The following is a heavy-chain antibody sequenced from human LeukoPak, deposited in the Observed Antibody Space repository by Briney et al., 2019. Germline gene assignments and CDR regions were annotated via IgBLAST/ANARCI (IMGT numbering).Heavy chain of an antibody. CDR1: GGSISSYY. CDR3: ARASGSYPYDAFDI. D-gene: IGHD1-26*01. V-gene: IGHV4-59*01. J-gene: IGHJ3*02. CDR2: IYYSGST. Sequence: PSETLSLTCTVSGGSISSYYWSWIRQPPGEGLEWIGYIYYSGSTNYNPSLKSRVTISVDTSKNQFSLKLSSVTAADTAVYYCARASGSYPYDAFDIWGQGTMVTVSS.